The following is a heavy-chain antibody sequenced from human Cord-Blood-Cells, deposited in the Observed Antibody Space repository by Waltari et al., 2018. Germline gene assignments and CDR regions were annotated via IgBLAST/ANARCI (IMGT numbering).Heavy chain of an antibody. CDR1: GFPFSSYA. J-gene: IGHJ4*02. CDR3: AKDTSFTFGGVTRPPFDY. CDR2: ISGSGGST. Sequence: EVQLVESGGGLVQPGGSLRLSCAASGFPFSSYAMIWVRQPPGRGLEWVSAISGSGGSTYYADSVKGRFTISRDNSKNTLYLQMNSLRAEDTAVYYCAKDTSFTFGGVTRPPFDYWGQGTLVTVSS. D-gene: IGHD3-16*01. V-gene: IGHV3-23*04.